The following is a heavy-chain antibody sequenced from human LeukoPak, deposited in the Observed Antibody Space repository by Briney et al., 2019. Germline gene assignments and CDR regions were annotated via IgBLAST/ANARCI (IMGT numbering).Heavy chain of an antibody. J-gene: IGHJ4*02. Sequence: QPGGSLRLSCAASGFTFSNFGMHWVRQAPGKGLEWVAFIRFDGTSEFYADSVKARFTISRDNSKNTLYLQMNSLRAEDTAVYYCSKIWSGYYTYWGQGTLVTVSS. V-gene: IGHV3-30*02. D-gene: IGHD3-3*01. CDR2: IRFDGTSE. CDR3: SKIWSGYYTY. CDR1: GFTFSNFG.